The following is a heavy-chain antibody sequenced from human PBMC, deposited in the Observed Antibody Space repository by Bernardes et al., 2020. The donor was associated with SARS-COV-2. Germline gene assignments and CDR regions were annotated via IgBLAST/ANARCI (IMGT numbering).Heavy chain of an antibody. CDR3: AREIDIPVGGKFRPPDY. CDR2: ISDAGDST. D-gene: IGHD1-26*01. CDR1: GFTFSSYS. V-gene: IGHV3-21*06. J-gene: IGHJ4*02. Sequence: GGSLRPSCAASGFTFSSYSFKWVRQAQGKGRGWVSSISDAGDSTTYADSMKGRFTISRDNAKNLLYLQMNSLRVEDTAVYYCAREIDIPVGGKFRPPDYWGLGTRVTVAS.